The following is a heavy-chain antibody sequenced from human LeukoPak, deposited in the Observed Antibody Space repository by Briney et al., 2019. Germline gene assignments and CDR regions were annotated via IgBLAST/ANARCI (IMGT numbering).Heavy chain of an antibody. J-gene: IGHJ4*02. CDR2: IVVGSGNT. Sequence: GASVKVSCKASGFTFTSSAVQWVRQARGQRLEWIGWIVVGSGNTNYAQKFQERVTITRDMSTSTAYMELSSLRSEDTAVYYCAGNDFWSGYYVFDYWGQGTLVTVSS. CDR3: AGNDFWSGYYVFDY. V-gene: IGHV1-58*01. D-gene: IGHD3-3*01. CDR1: GFTFTSSA.